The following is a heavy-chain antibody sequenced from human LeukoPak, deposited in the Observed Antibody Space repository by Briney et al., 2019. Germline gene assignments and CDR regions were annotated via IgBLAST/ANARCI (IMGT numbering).Heavy chain of an antibody. Sequence: PGGSLRLSCAASGFTFSSYSMNWVRQAPGKGLEWVSSISSSSSYIYYADSVKGRFTISRDNAKNSLYLQMNSLRAEDTAVYYCARGDGYDILTGYYNANFDYWGQGTLVTVSS. CDR3: ARGDGYDILTGYYNANFDY. CDR2: ISSSSSYI. D-gene: IGHD3-9*01. J-gene: IGHJ4*02. CDR1: GFTFSSYS. V-gene: IGHV3-21*01.